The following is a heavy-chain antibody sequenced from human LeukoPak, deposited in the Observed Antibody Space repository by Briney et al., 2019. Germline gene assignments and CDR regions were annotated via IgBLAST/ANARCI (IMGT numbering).Heavy chain of an antibody. CDR1: GGSFSGYY. V-gene: IGHV4-59*01. D-gene: IGHD1-7*01. CDR3: ASSDAETGTTGHMDV. CDR2: IYYSGST. J-gene: IGHJ6*03. Sequence: PSETLSLTCAVYGGSFSGYYWSWIRQPPGKGLEWIGYIYYSGSTNYNPSLKSRVTISVDTSKNQFSLKLSSVTAADTAVYYCASSDAETGTTGHMDVWGKGTTVTVSS.